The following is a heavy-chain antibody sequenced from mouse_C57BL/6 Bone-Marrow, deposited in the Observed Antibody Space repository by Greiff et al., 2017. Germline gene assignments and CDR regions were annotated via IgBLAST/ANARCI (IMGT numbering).Heavy chain of an antibody. Sequence: VQLQQSGAELVRPGASVKLSCTASGFNIKDDYMHWVKQRPEQGLEWIGWIDPENGDTEYASKFQGKATITADTSSNAAYLQLSSLSSGDTAVYYCSTEGFFYYGGQGTTLTVSS. D-gene: IGHD3-3*01. V-gene: IGHV14-4*01. J-gene: IGHJ2*01. CDR1: GFNIKDDY. CDR3: STEGFFYY. CDR2: IDPENGDT.